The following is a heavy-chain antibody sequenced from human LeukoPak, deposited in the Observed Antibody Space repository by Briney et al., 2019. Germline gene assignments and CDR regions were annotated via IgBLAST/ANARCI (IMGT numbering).Heavy chain of an antibody. Sequence: GGSLRLSCEASGFTLNKYWMHWVRQAPGKGLVWVSRITGDGSDVAYADSVKGRFTVSRDDAKNTLFLQMTSLRVEDTAIYYCARDAYTTTSNWLDPWGQGTLVTVSS. CDR1: GFTLNKYW. D-gene: IGHD4-17*01. V-gene: IGHV3-74*01. J-gene: IGHJ5*02. CDR3: ARDAYTTTSNWLDP. CDR2: ITGDGSDV.